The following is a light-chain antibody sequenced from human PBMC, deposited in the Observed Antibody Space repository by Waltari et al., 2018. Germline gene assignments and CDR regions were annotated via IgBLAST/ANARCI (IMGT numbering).Light chain of an antibody. CDR1: QSVSSTY. J-gene: IGKJ4*01. V-gene: IGKV3-20*01. CDR2: DAS. CDR3: QQCGSSPPT. Sequence: EIVLTQSPGTLSLSPGERATLSCRASQSVSSTYLAWYQQKPGQAPRLLIYDASSRATGIPDRFSGSGSGTDFTLIISRLEPEDFGVYYCQQCGSSPPTFGGGTKVHIK.